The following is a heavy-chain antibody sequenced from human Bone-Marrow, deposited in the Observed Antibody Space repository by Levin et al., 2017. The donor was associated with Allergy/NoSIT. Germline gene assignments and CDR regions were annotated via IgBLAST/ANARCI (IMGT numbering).Heavy chain of an antibody. CDR3: AREKAPSSIRVWYFDL. Sequence: GGSLRLSCAASGFTFSSYGMHWVRQAPGKGLEWVAVIWYDGSNKYYADSVKGRFTISRDNSKNTLYLQMNSLRAEDTAVYYCAREKAPSSIRVWYFDLWGRGTLVTVSS. J-gene: IGHJ2*01. CDR1: GFTFSSYG. CDR2: IWYDGSNK. V-gene: IGHV3-33*01. D-gene: IGHD2-2*01.